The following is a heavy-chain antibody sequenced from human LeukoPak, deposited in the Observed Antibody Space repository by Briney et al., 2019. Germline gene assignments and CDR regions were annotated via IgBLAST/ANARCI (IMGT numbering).Heavy chain of an antibody. CDR1: GVTITSSDYY. Sequence: SATLSLTCTVSGVTITSSDYYWAWIRQPPGKGLEWIGSFFYSVNTYYNPSLKSRVTISMDASNNQLSLKLHYVAAADTAVYYCARGRNWNFLSHFDYWGQGALVTVSS. V-gene: IGHV4-39*07. D-gene: IGHD1-1*01. CDR2: FFYSVNT. J-gene: IGHJ4*02. CDR3: ARGRNWNFLSHFDY.